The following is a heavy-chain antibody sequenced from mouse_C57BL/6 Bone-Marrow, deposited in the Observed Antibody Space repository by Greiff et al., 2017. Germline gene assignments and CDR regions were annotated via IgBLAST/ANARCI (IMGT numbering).Heavy chain of an antibody. V-gene: IGHV2-2*01. CDR3: ARNLGITTDWYFDV. Sequence: VKVVESGPGLVQPSQSLSFTCTVSGFSLTSYGVHWVRQSPGKGLEWLGVIWSGGCTDYNAAFISRLSISKDNSKSQVFFKMNSLQADDTAIYYCARNLGITTDWYFDVWSTGTTVTVSS. J-gene: IGHJ1*03. CDR2: IWSGGCT. D-gene: IGHD1-1*01. CDR1: GFSLTSYG.